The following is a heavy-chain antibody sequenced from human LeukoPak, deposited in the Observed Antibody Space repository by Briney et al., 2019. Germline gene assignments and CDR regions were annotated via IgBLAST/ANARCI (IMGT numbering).Heavy chain of an antibody. D-gene: IGHD1-26*01. J-gene: IGHJ5*02. V-gene: IGHV4-59*01. CDR2: IFYSGST. Sequence: SETLSLTCTVSGGSFSSYHWSWIRQPPGKGLEWLGYIFYSGSTNYNPSLRSRVPISVDTSKNQFSLKLSSVTAADTAVYYCARDPYSGSYYVYNWFDPWGQGTLVTVSS. CDR3: ARDPYSGSYYVYNWFDP. CDR1: GGSFSSYH.